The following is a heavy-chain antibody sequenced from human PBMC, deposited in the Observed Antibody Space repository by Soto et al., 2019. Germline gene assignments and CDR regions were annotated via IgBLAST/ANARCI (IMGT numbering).Heavy chain of an antibody. J-gene: IGHJ4*02. CDR1: GGSISSGGYY. Sequence: TLSLTCTVAGGSISSGGYYWSWIRQHPGKGLEWIGYIYYSGSTYYNPSLKSRVTISVDTSKNQFSLKLSSVTAADTAVYYCAREPAAMSNGLDYWGQGTLVTVSS. CDR3: AREPAAMSNGLDY. V-gene: IGHV4-31*03. CDR2: IYYSGST. D-gene: IGHD2-2*01.